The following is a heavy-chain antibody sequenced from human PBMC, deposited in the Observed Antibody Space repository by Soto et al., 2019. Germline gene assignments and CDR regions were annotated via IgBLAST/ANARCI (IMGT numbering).Heavy chain of an antibody. CDR1: GFTFSSYG. Sequence: GGSLRLSCAASGFTFSSYGMHWVRQAPGKGLEWVAVISYDGSNKYYADSVKGRFTISRDNSKNTLYLQMNSLRAEDTAVYYCAKDDLTTVTYFDYWGQGTLVTVSS. D-gene: IGHD4-17*01. V-gene: IGHV3-30*18. CDR2: ISYDGSNK. CDR3: AKDDLTTVTYFDY. J-gene: IGHJ4*02.